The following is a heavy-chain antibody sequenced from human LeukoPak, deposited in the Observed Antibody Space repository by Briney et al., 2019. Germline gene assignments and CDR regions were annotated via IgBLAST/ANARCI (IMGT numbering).Heavy chain of an antibody. D-gene: IGHD3-22*01. CDR2: ISGSGGST. J-gene: IGHJ4*02. CDR3: AKVWRPSYYYDRSGYYYGSNSGDY. V-gene: IGHV3-23*01. Sequence: GGSLRLSCAASGFTFSSYAMSWVRQAPGKGLEWVSAISGSGGSTYYADSVKGRFTISRDNSKNTLYLQMNSLRAEDTAVYYCAKVWRPSYYYDRSGYYYGSNSGDYWGQGTLVTVSS. CDR1: GFTFSSYA.